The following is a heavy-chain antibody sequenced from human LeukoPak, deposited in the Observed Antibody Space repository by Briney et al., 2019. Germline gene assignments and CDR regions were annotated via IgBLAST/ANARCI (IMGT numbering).Heavy chain of an antibody. V-gene: IGHV1-46*01. J-gene: IGHJ4*02. Sequence: ASVKVSCKASGYTFTSYYMHWVRQAPGQGLEWMGIINPSGGSTSYAQKFQGRVTMTRDMSTSTVYMELSSLRSEDTAVYYCARARYYYDSSGYYWPVDYWGQGTLVTVSS. CDR3: ARARYYYDSSGYYWPVDY. CDR2: INPSGGST. CDR1: GYTFTSYY. D-gene: IGHD3-22*01.